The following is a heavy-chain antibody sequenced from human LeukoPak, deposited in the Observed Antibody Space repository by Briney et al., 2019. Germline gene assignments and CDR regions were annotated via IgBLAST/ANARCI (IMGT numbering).Heavy chain of an antibody. V-gene: IGHV4-39*01. CDR1: GGSISSSSYY. Sequence: SETLSLTCTVSGGSISSSSYYWGWIRQPPGKGLEWIGSIYYSGSTYYNPSLKSRVTISVDTSKNQFSLKLSSVTAADTAVYYCARLSNVLLWFGESDYGMDVWGQGTTVTVSS. J-gene: IGHJ6*02. CDR3: ARLSNVLLWFGESDYGMDV. D-gene: IGHD3-10*01. CDR2: IYYSGST.